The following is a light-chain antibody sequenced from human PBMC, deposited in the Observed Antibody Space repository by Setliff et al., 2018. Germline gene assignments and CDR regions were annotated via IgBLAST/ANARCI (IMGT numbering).Light chain of an antibody. Sequence: QSVLTQPPSVSGAPGQRVTISCTGSSSNIGAGYDVHWFQHLPGTAPKLLLYGNSNRPSGVPDRFSGSTSGTSASLAITGLQAEDEADYYCQSYDNSLSGSYVFGTGTKGTVL. J-gene: IGLJ1*01. CDR1: SSNIGAGYD. CDR2: GNS. V-gene: IGLV1-40*01. CDR3: QSYDNSLSGSYV.